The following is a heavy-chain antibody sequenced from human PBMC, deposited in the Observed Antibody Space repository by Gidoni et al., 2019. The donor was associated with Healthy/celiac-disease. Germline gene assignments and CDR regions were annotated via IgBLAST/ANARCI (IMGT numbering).Heavy chain of an antibody. V-gene: IGHV3-73*01. Sequence: EVQLVESGGGLVQPGGSLKLSCAAPGFTFSGSAMHWLRQASGKGLEWVGRSRSKANSYATEYAASVKGRFTISRDDSKNTAYLQMNSLKTEDTAVYYCTRPEWLVHPWSLRYWGQGTLVTVSS. D-gene: IGHD6-19*01. CDR1: GFTFSGSA. CDR2: SRSKANSYAT. CDR3: TRPEWLVHPWSLRY. J-gene: IGHJ4*02.